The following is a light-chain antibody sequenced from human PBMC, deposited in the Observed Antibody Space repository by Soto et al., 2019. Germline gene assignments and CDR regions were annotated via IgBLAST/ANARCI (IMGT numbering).Light chain of an antibody. CDR3: FAYAGRTTPDV. CDR2: EVS. Sequence: QSALTQPASVSGSPGQSITISCTGTSSDVGSYNLVSWYQHHPGKAPKLMIYEVSERPSGVSNSFSGSKSGNTASLTISGLQSEDEADYYCFAYAGRTTPDVFGTGTKATVL. CDR1: SSDVGSYNL. J-gene: IGLJ1*01. V-gene: IGLV2-23*02.